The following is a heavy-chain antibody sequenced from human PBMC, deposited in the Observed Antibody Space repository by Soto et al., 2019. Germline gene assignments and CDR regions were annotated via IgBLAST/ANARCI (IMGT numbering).Heavy chain of an antibody. CDR1: GYTFTSYY. Sequence: QVQLVQSGAEVKKPGASVKVSCKASGYTFTSYYMHWVRQAPGQGLEWMGIINPSGGSTSYAQKYQGRVTMTRHTYTSTVYIELSSLRSEDTPVYYCAREIVVVVAAPPGGMDVWGQGTTVTLSS. CDR2: INPSGGST. V-gene: IGHV1-46*01. CDR3: AREIVVVVAAPPGGMDV. D-gene: IGHD2-15*01. J-gene: IGHJ6*02.